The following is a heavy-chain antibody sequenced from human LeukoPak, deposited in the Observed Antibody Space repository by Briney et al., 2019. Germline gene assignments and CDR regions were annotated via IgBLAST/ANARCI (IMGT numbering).Heavy chain of an antibody. CDR2: ISGSGGST. V-gene: IGHV3-23*01. D-gene: IGHD3-10*01. CDR3: AKSMVRGVKAPYGMDV. CDR1: GFTFSSYA. Sequence: GGSLRLSCAASGFTFSSYAMSWVRQAPGKGLEWVSAISGSGGSTYYADSVKGRFTISRDNSKNTLYLRMNSLRAEDTAVYYCAKSMVRGVKAPYGMDVWGQGTTVTVSS. J-gene: IGHJ6*02.